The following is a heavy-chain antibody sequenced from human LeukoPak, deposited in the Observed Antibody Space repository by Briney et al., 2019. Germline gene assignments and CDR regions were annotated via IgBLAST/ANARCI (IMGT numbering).Heavy chain of an antibody. CDR3: AKDGGSYNLYAFNI. CDR1: GFTLYDYS. D-gene: IGHD1-26*01. J-gene: IGHJ3*02. CDR2: ISWNSGSI. V-gene: IGHV3-9*01. Sequence: GGGPRLSCAASGFTLYDYSMHWGRQAPGEGPEWGSGISWNSGSIGYAGSVKGRFTISRDNAKNSLYLQMNSLRAEDTALYYCAKDGGSYNLYAFNIWGQGTMVTVSS.